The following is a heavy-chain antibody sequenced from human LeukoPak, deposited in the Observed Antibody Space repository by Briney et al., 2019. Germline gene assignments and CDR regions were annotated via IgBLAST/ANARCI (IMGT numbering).Heavy chain of an antibody. D-gene: IGHD5-12*01. CDR1: GGTFSSYA. CDR2: LIPIFGTA. V-gene: IGHV1-69*05. CDR3: ASQTDYSGYHFYYYYMDV. Sequence: SVKVSCKASGGTFSSYAISWVRHAPGQGLEWMGGLIPIFGTANYAQKFQGRVTITTDESKSTAYMELSSLRSEDTAVYYCASQTDYSGYHFYYYYMDVWGKGTTVTVS. J-gene: IGHJ6*03.